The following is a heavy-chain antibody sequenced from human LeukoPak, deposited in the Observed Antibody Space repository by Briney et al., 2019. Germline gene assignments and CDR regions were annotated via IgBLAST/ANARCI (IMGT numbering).Heavy chain of an antibody. CDR2: INPSGGST. V-gene: IGHV1-46*01. D-gene: IGHD6-19*01. CDR3: AKESWLAEHFSYYFDY. J-gene: IGHJ4*02. CDR1: GYTFTSYY. Sequence: ASVKVSCKASGYTFTSYYMHWVRQAPGQGLEWMGIINPSGGSTSYAQKFQGRVTMTRDTSTSTVYMELSSLRSEDTAVYYCAKESWLAEHFSYYFDYWGQGTLVTVSS.